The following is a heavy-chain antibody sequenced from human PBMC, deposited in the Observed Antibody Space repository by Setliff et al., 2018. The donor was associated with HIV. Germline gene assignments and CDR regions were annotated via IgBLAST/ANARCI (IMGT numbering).Heavy chain of an antibody. CDR2: LSPSGTT. CDR3: ASFFVTTVTNQDY. V-gene: IGHV4-34*01. Sequence: PSETLSLTCTVYGGSFSNYYTNWIRQPPGKGLEWIGELSPSGTTRYNPSLQSRVTISLDTSNNQFSLKLTSVTAADTAMYYCASFFVTTVTNQDYWGQGTPVTVSS. CDR1: GGSFSNYY. J-gene: IGHJ4*02. D-gene: IGHD4-17*01.